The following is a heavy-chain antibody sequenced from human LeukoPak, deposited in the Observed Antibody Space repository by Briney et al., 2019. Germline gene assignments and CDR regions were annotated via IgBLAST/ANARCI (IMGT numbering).Heavy chain of an antibody. CDR2: INPNSGDT. D-gene: IGHD4-17*01. Sequence: ASVKVSCKASGYTFIDYYMHWVRQAPGQGLEWMGWINPNSGDTDYAQRFQDRVTMTRDTSISTAYMEVSGLRSDDTAVYYCARQDYGDYLFDYWGQGTLVTVSS. CDR3: ARQDYGDYLFDY. J-gene: IGHJ4*02. CDR1: GYTFIDYY. V-gene: IGHV1-2*02.